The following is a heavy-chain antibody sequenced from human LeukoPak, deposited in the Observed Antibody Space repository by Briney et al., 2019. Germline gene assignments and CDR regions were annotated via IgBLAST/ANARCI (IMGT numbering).Heavy chain of an antibody. CDR2: IKQDGSEK. Sequence: GGSLRLSCAASGFTFSSYWMSWVRQAPGKGLEWVVNIKQDGSEKYYVDSVKGRFTISRDNAKNSLYLQMNSLRAEDTAVYYCARDSREAPTYYDFWSGYQYYYYGMDVWGQGTTVTVSS. V-gene: IGHV3-7*01. J-gene: IGHJ6*02. D-gene: IGHD3-3*01. CDR1: GFTFSSYW. CDR3: ARDSREAPTYYDFWSGYQYYYYGMDV.